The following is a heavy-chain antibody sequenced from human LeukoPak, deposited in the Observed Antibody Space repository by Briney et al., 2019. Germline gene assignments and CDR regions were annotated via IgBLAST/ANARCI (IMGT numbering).Heavy chain of an antibody. V-gene: IGHV1-46*01. J-gene: IGHJ4*02. D-gene: IGHD5-24*01. CDR1: GYTFTSYG. CDR2: INPSGGST. Sequence: ASVKVSCKASGYTFTSYGISWVRQAPGQGLEWMGIINPSGGSTSYAQKFQGRVTMTRDMSTSTVYMELSSLRSEDTAVYYCARVGEMATYFDYWGQGTLVTVSS. CDR3: ARVGEMATYFDY.